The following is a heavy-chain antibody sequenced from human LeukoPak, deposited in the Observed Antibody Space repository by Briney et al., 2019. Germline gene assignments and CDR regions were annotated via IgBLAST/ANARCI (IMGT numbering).Heavy chain of an antibody. CDR2: IIPILGIA. CDR1: GGTFSSYA. CDR3: ARDLVVSCSSTSCSVAPFDF. J-gene: IGHJ4*02. V-gene: IGHV1-69*04. Sequence: SVKVSCKASGGTFSSYAITWVRQAPGQGLEWMGRIIPILGIATYAQNFQGRVTITADKSTSTAYMELSSLRSEDTAVYYCARDLVVSCSSTSCSVAPFDFWGQGTLVTVSS. D-gene: IGHD2-2*01.